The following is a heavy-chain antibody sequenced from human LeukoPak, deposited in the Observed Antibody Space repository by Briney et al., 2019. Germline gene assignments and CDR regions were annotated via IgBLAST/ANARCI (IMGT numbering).Heavy chain of an antibody. CDR2: IYYNVRT. Sequence: SETLSLSCRVYGNTISSYYMSWIRQPPGKGLEWIGYIYYNVRTNYNPSLKSRVTISVDKSKNHFSLKLSSVTAADTAVYYCARLRMPFLDYWGQGILVTVSS. D-gene: IGHD3-3*01. CDR1: GNTISSYY. CDR3: ARLRMPFLDY. V-gene: IGHV4-59*08. J-gene: IGHJ4*02.